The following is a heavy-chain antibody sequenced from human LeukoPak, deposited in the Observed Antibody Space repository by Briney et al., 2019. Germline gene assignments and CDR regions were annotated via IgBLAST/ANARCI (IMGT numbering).Heavy chain of an antibody. J-gene: IGHJ4*02. CDR1: GFTFSSYW. V-gene: IGHV3-7*01. CDR2: IKQDGSEK. Sequence: PGGSLRLSCAASGFTFSSYWMSWVRQAPGKGLEWVANIKQDGSEKYYVDSVKGRFTISRDNAKNSLYLQMNSLRAEDTAVYHCARGGSGNWNAPFDYWGQGTLVTVSS. CDR3: ARGGSGNWNAPFDY. D-gene: IGHD1-1*01.